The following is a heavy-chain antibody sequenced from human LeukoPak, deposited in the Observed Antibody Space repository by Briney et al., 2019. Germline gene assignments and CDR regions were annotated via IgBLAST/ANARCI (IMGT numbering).Heavy chain of an antibody. CDR2: ISGSGGST. D-gene: IGHD1-26*01. Sequence: GGSLRLSCAASGFTFSSYAMSWVRQAPGKGLEWVSAISGSGGSTYYADSVKGRFTISRDDSKNTLYLQMNSLRAEDTAVYYCARDRIVGATTYFDYWGQGTLVTVSS. CDR1: GFTFSSYA. J-gene: IGHJ4*02. V-gene: IGHV3-23*01. CDR3: ARDRIVGATTYFDY.